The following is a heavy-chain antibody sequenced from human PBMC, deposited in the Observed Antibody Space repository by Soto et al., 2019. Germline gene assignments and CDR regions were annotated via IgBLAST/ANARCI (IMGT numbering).Heavy chain of an antibody. V-gene: IGHV3-11*04. CDR1: GFTFSDYY. CDR2: ISSSGSTI. CDR3: ARALTAEYYYYGMDV. J-gene: IGHJ6*02. Sequence: GGSLRLSCAASGFTFSDYYMSWIRQTPGKGLEWVSYISSSGSTIYYADSVKGRFTISRDNAKNSLYLQMNSLRAGDTAVYYCARALTAEYYYYGMDVWGQGTTVTVAS. D-gene: IGHD2-21*02.